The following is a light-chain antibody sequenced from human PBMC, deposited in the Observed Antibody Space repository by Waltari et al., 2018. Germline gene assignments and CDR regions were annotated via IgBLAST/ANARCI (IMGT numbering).Light chain of an antibody. CDR3: QQYGTSRA. Sequence: EIVLTQSPGTLSLSPGERATLSCRASKSVSSNYLAWYQQQPGQAPRLLIYGASSRATGIPDRFSGSGSGTDFTLTISRLEPEDFAVYYCQQYGTSRAFGQGTKVEIK. V-gene: IGKV3-20*01. CDR2: GAS. J-gene: IGKJ1*01. CDR1: KSVSSNY.